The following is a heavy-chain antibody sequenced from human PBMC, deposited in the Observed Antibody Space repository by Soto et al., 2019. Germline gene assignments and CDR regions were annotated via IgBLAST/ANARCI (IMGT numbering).Heavy chain of an antibody. V-gene: IGHV4-34*01. CDR3: ARERRFGYGMDV. D-gene: IGHD3-16*01. CDR1: GGSFSGYY. J-gene: IGHJ6*02. CDR2: INHSGST. Sequence: PSETLSLTCAVYGGSFSGYYWSWIRQPPGKGLEWIGEINHSGSTNYNPSLKSRVTISVDTSKNQFSLKLSSVTAADTAVYYCARERRFGYGMDVWGQGTTVTVSS.